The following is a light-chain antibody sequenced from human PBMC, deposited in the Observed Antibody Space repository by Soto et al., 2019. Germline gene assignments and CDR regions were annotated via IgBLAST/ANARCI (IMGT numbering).Light chain of an antibody. V-gene: IGKV1-12*01. CDR3: QQSNRFPLT. J-gene: IGKJ1*01. CDR1: QGISNW. Sequence: DIHMTQSPSSVSASVGDRVTITCRASQGISNWLAWFQQKQGKAHKXLIYTASRLQSGVPSRFSGSGYGTAGTITISSLQPEDGYTYDGQQSNRFPLTFGQGTKVDIK. CDR2: TAS.